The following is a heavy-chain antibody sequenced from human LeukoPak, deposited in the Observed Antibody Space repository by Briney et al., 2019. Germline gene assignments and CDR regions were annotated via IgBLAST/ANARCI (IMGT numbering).Heavy chain of an antibody. J-gene: IGHJ4*02. CDR1: GYTFTGYY. CDR3: ARGGWRRDGYKADC. Sequence: ASVKVSCEASGYTFTGYYMHWVRQAPGQGLEWMGWNNPNSGGTNYAQKFQGRVTMTRDTSISTAYMELSRLRSDDTVVYYCARGGWRRDGYKADCWGQGTLVTVSS. V-gene: IGHV1-2*02. CDR2: NNPNSGGT. D-gene: IGHD5-24*01.